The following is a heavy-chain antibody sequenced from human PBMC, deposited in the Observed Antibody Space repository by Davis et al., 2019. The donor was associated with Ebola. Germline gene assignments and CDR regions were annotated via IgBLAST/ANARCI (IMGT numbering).Heavy chain of an antibody. CDR1: GFSFSSYA. V-gene: IGHV3-30*19. CDR2: ISYDGSNK. CDR3: ARDSSGYYATYWY. D-gene: IGHD3-22*01. J-gene: IGHJ4*02. Sequence: GGSLRLSCAASGFSFSSYAMHWVRQAPGKGLEWVAVISYDGSNKYYGESVKGRFTISRDNSKNTLYLQMNSLRAEDTAVYYCARDSSGYYATYWYWGQGTLVTVSS.